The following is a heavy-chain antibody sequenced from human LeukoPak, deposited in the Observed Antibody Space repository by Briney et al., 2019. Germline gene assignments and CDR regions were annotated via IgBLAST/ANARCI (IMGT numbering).Heavy chain of an antibody. CDR2: FDPEDGET. V-gene: IGHV1-24*01. D-gene: IGHD6-13*01. J-gene: IGHJ5*02. CDR1: GYTLTELS. Sequence: ASVKVSCKVSGYTLTELSMHWVRQAPGKGLEWMGGFDPEDGETIYAQKFQGRVTMTEDTSTDTAYMELSSLRSEDMAVYYCATGNVDIAAAGTANWFDPWGQGTLVTVSS. CDR3: ATGNVDIAAAGTANWFDP.